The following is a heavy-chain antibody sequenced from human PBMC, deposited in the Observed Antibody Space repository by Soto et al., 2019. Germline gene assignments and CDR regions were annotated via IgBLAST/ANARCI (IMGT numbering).Heavy chain of an antibody. CDR3: ARGRMATHYYYGMDV. CDR1: GGTFSSYT. V-gene: IGHV1-69*02. CDR2: IIPILGIA. J-gene: IGHJ6*04. D-gene: IGHD5-12*01. Sequence: QVQLVQSGAEVKKPGSSVKVSCKASGGTFSSYTISWVRQAPGQGLEWMGRIIPILGIANYAQKFQGRVTITADKSTSTAYMELSSLRSEDTAVYYCARGRMATHYYYGMDVWGKGTTVTVAS.